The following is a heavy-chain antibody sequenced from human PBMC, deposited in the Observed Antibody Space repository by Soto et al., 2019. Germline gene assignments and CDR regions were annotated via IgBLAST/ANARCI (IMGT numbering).Heavy chain of an antibody. J-gene: IGHJ6*02. CDR1: GYTFTGYC. D-gene: IGHD6-13*01. CDR2: INPNSGGT. V-gene: IGHV1-2*04. CDR3: AREVRYSSSWYLGSDYYGLDV. Sequence: GASVKVSCKASGYTFTGYCMHWVLQAPGQGLEWMGWINPNSGGTNYAQKFQGWVTMTRDTSISTAYMELSRLRSDDTAVYYCAREVRYSSSWYLGSDYYGLDVCGQGSTVTVSS.